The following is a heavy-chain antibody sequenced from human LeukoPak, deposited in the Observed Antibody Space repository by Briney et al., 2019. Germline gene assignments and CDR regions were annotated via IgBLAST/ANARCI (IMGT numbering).Heavy chain of an antibody. V-gene: IGHV4-34*01. D-gene: IGHD4-17*01. Sequence: SETLSLTCAVYGGSFSGYYWSWIRQPPGKGLEWIGEINHSGSTNYNPSLKSRVTISVDTSKNQFSLKLSSVTAADTAVYYCARAGYGDYFDYWGQGTLVTVSS. CDR1: GGSFSGYY. J-gene: IGHJ4*02. CDR2: INHSGST. CDR3: ARAGYGDYFDY.